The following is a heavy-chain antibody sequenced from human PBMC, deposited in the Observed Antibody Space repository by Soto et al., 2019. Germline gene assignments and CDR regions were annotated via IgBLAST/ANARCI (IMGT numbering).Heavy chain of an antibody. CDR3: TTIAAAAFYYMDV. J-gene: IGHJ6*03. V-gene: IGHV3-73*01. Sequence: GGSLRLSCAASGFTFSGSAMHWVRQASGKGLEWVGRIRSKANSYATAYAASVKGRFTISRDDSKNTAYLQMNSLKTEDTAVYYCTTIAAAAFYYMDVWGKGTTVTVSS. D-gene: IGHD6-13*01. CDR2: IRSKANSYAT. CDR1: GFTFSGSA.